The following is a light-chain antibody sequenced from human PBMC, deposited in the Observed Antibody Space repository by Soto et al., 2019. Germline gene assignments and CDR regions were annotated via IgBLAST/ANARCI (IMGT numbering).Light chain of an antibody. Sequence: EIVLTQSPGTLSLSPGQRATLSCRASQSVRTTYLAWYQQKHGQTPRLLIYGTSSRATGIPDRFSGSGSGTHFTLAISWLEPEDFAVSYCQGYSDSPPTYTFGQGTKLEI. CDR3: QGYSDSPPTYT. V-gene: IGKV3-20*01. CDR1: QSVRTTY. J-gene: IGKJ2*01. CDR2: GTS.